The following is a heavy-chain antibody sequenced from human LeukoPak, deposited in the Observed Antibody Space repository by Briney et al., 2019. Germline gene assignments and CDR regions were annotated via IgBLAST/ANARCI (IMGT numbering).Heavy chain of an antibody. CDR1: GFTFSSYS. CDR3: VRDDYSNYPNWFDT. J-gene: IGHJ5*02. D-gene: IGHD4-11*01. V-gene: IGHV3-21*01. Sequence: GGSLRLSCASSGFTFSSYSMNWVRQAPGKGLKWVSSISSSSSYIYYADSVKGRFTISRDNAKNSLYLQMNSLRAEDTAVYYCVRDDYSNYPNWFDTWGQGTLVTV. CDR2: ISSSSSYI.